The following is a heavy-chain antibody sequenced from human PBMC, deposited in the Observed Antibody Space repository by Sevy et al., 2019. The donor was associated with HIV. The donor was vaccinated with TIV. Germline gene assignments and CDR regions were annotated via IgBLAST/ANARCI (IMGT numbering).Heavy chain of an antibody. CDR3: ARDAGYCSSTSCYRGHYFDY. J-gene: IGHJ4*02. D-gene: IGHD2-2*02. CDR1: GFTFSGNW. Sequence: GGSLRLSCAASGFTFSGNWMSWVRQAPGKGLEWVADIKEDGSEKYHVDSVKGRFTISRDNAKKSLYLQMNNLRAEDTAVYYCARDAGYCSSTSCYRGHYFDYWGQGTLVTVSS. CDR2: IKEDGSEK. V-gene: IGHV3-7*01.